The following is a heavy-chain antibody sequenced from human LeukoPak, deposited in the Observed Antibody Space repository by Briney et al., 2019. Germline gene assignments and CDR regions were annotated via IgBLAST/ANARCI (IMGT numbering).Heavy chain of an antibody. J-gene: IGHJ4*02. CDR1: GFTVSSNY. V-gene: IGHV3-53*01. D-gene: IGHD6-25*01. CDR3: ARAAASRFDY. Sequence: PGGSLRLSCAASGFTVSSNYMTWVRQAPGKGLEWVSVIYSGGSTYYADSVTGRFTISRDNSKNTLYLQMNSLRAEDTTVYYGARAAASRFDYWGQGTLVTVSS. CDR2: IYSGGST.